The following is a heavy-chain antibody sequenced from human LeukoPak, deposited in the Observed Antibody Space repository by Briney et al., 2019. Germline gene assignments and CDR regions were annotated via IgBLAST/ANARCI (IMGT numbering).Heavy chain of an antibody. CDR2: IKSKTDGGTT. Sequence: GGSLRLSCAASGFTPNNAWMSWVRQARGKGLEWVGRIKSKTDGGTTDYAAPVKGRFTISRDDSQNTLYLQMNSLKTEDTAVYYCTTGAPRAYSGSYSNCWGQGTLVTVSS. V-gene: IGHV3-15*01. CDR3: TTGAPRAYSGSYSNC. D-gene: IGHD1-26*01. J-gene: IGHJ4*02. CDR1: GFTPNNAW.